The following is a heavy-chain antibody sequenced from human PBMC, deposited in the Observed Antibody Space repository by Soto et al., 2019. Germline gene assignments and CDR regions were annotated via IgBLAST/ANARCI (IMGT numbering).Heavy chain of an antibody. CDR3: GRSQGSSTSLEIYYYYYYGMDV. CDR2: IIPISGTA. Sequence: QVQLVQSGAEVKKPGSSVKVSCKASGGTFSSYAISWVRQAPGQGLEWMGGIIPISGTANYAQKFQGRVTITADESTSPVYMGLSSLRSEDTAVYFCGRSQGSSTSLEIYYYYYYGMDVWGQGTTVTVSS. CDR1: GGTFSSYA. D-gene: IGHD2-2*01. V-gene: IGHV1-69*01. J-gene: IGHJ6*02.